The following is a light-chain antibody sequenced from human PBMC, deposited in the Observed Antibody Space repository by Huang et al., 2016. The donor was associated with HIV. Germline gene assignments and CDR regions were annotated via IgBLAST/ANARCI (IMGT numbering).Light chain of an antibody. J-gene: IGKJ2*01. CDR3: QQYNNWPPYT. CDR1: QSVSNN. Sequence: EIVMTQSPATLSVSPGERVTLTCRASQSVSNNLAWYHQKPGQARRLLIYGASIRATGIPASFSGSGSGTEFTLTISSLQSEDCVVYYCQQYNNWPPYTFGQGTKLEIK. CDR2: GAS. V-gene: IGKV3-15*01.